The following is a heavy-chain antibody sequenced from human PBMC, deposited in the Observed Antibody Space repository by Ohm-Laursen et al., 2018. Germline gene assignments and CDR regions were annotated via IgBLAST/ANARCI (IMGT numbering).Heavy chain of an antibody. V-gene: IGHV4-39*07. Sequence: SDTLSLTCTVSGGSISSSSYYWGWIRQPPGKGLEWIGYIYYSGSTYYNPSLKSRVTISVDTSKNQFSLKLSSVTAADTALYYCARGLWWFDPWGQGTLVTVSS. CDR1: GGSISSSSYY. J-gene: IGHJ5*02. CDR2: IYYSGST. CDR3: ARGLWWFDP.